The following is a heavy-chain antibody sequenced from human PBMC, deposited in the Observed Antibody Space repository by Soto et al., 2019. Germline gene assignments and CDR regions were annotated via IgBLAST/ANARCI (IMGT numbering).Heavy chain of an antibody. D-gene: IGHD4-17*01. CDR2: INPNSGGT. V-gene: IGHV1-2*04. Sequence: XSLKGSYTASGYTFTRYYIHCVRPAPGQGLEWMGWINPNSGGTNYAQKFQGWVTMTRDTSISTAYMELSRLRSDDTAVYYCARLLTDDYGDYDYFDYWGQGTLVTVSS. CDR3: ARLLTDDYGDYDYFDY. J-gene: IGHJ4*02. CDR1: GYTFTRYY.